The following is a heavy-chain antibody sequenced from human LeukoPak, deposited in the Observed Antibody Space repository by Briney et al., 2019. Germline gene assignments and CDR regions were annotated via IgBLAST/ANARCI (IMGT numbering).Heavy chain of an antibody. CDR1: GGSISSYY. CDR3: ARGAHYYDSSGYLDY. Sequence: SETLSLTCTVSGGSISSYYWSWIRQPPGKGLEWMGYIYYSGSTNYHPSLKSRVTISVDTSKNQFSLKLSSVTAADTAVYYCARGAHYYDSSGYLDYWGQGTLVTVSS. D-gene: IGHD3-22*01. CDR2: IYYSGST. V-gene: IGHV4-59*01. J-gene: IGHJ4*02.